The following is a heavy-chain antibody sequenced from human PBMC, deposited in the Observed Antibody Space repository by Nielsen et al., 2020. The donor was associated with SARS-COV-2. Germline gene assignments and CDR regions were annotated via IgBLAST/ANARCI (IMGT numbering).Heavy chain of an antibody. J-gene: IGHJ6*02. V-gene: IGHV3-48*02. Sequence: GGSLRLSCAASGFTFSSYSMNWVRQAPGKGLEWVSYISSSSSTIYYADSVKGRFTISRDNAKNSLYLQMNSLRDEDTAVYYCAREQPSVDTAIGYYYYGMDVWGQGTTVTVSS. D-gene: IGHD5-18*01. CDR2: ISSSSSTI. CDR3: AREQPSVDTAIGYYYYGMDV. CDR1: GFTFSSYS.